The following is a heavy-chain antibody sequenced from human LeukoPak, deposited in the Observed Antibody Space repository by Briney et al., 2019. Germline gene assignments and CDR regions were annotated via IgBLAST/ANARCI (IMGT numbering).Heavy chain of an antibody. CDR3: ARGRGQQLVLLVDWFDP. CDR1: GGSISSGGYY. CDR2: IYYSGST. V-gene: IGHV4-31*03. J-gene: IGHJ5*02. Sequence: SQTLSLTCTVSGGSISSGGYYWSWIRQHPGKGLEWIGYIYYSGSTYYNPSLKSRVTISVDTSKNQLSLKLSSVTAADTAVYYCARGRGQQLVLLVDWFDPWGQGTLVTVSS. D-gene: IGHD6-13*01.